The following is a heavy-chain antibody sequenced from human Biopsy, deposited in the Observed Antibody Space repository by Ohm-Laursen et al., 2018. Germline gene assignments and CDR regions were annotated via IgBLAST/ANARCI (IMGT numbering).Heavy chain of an antibody. CDR1: GHTFTSYD. CDR3: ARGSFWFGGNYYYYGMDV. V-gene: IGHV1-8*01. Sequence: GSSVKVSCKASGHTFTSYDINWVRQATGQGLEWMGWMNPNSGNTDYAQKFQGRVTMTRNTSISTAYMELNSLRSEDTAVYYCARGSFWFGGNYYYYGMDVWGQGTTVTVSS. D-gene: IGHD3-10*01. J-gene: IGHJ6*02. CDR2: MNPNSGNT.